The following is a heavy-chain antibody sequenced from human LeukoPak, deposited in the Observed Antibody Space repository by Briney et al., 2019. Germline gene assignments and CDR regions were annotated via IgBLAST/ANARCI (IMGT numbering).Heavy chain of an antibody. J-gene: IGHJ4*02. Sequence: ASVKVSCKASGYTFTGYYMHWVRQAPGQGLEWMGWIDPNSGGTNYAQKFQGRVTMTRDTSISTAYMVLNRLRSDDTAVYYCARWSLRSGSYYNYWGQGTLVTVSS. CDR2: IDPNSGGT. CDR3: ARWSLRSGSYYNY. V-gene: IGHV1-2*02. D-gene: IGHD3-10*01. CDR1: GYTFTGYY.